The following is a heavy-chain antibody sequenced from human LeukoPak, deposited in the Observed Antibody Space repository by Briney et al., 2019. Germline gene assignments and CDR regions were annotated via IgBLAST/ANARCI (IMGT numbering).Heavy chain of an antibody. CDR2: IYASGNT. Sequence: SETLSLTCSVSGASVSTTAYFWNWSRQPAGEGLDRIGRIYASGNTHYNPSLKSRVTMSLDTSKNQFSLTMNSVTAADSAVYFCASYREAYDLYPHGLDVWGRGTVVTVSS. V-gene: IGHV4-61*02. CDR1: GASVSTTAYF. J-gene: IGHJ3*01. D-gene: IGHD5-24*01. CDR3: ASYREAYDLYPHGLDV.